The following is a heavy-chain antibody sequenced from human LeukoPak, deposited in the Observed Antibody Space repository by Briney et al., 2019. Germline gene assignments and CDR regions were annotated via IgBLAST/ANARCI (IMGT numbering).Heavy chain of an antibody. V-gene: IGHV4-34*01. Sequence: SETLSLTCVVYGGSLRGYYWTWIRQSPGKGLEWIGEIDHSGNTKYNPSLKSRVTISLDTSKNEFFLKLSSVTAADTAVYYCARGLRLTRRLGDLSPYGFDYWGQGTLVPVSS. CDR3: ARGLRLTRRLGDLSPYGFDY. CDR1: GGSLRGYY. J-gene: IGHJ4*02. CDR2: IDHSGNT. D-gene: IGHD3-16*02.